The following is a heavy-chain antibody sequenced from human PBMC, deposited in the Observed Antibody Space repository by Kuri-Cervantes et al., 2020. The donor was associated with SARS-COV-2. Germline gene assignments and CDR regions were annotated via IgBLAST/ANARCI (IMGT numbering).Heavy chain of an antibody. CDR1: GGSFSGYY. CDR2: IYYSGST. Sequence: SETLSLTCAVYGGSFSGYYWSWIRQPPGKGLEWIGYIYYSGSTNYNPSLKSRVTISVDTSKNQFSLKLSSVTAADTAVYYCARGTGDLDQWGQGTLVTVSS. D-gene: IGHD7-27*01. V-gene: IGHV4-59*08. CDR3: ARGTGDLDQ. J-gene: IGHJ5*02.